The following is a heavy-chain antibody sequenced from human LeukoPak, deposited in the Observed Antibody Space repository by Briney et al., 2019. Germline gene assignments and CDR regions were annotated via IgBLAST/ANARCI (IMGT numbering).Heavy chain of an antibody. D-gene: IGHD3-3*01. CDR3: TTEQVQTDYDFWSGYLLNDY. CDR2: IKSKTDGGTT. J-gene: IGHJ4*02. Sequence: GGSLRLSCAASGFTFSNAWMSWVRQAPGKGLEWVGRIKSKTDGGTTDYAAPVKGRFTISRDDSKNTLYLQMNSLKTEDTAVYYCTTEQVQTDYDFWSGYLLNDYWGQGTLVTVSS. V-gene: IGHV3-15*01. CDR1: GFTFSNAW.